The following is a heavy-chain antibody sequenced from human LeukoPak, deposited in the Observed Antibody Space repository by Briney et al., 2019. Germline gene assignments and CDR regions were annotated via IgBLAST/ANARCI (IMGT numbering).Heavy chain of an antibody. CDR2: ISAYNGNT. V-gene: IGHV1-18*01. J-gene: IGHJ4*02. Sequence: GASVKVSCKASGYAFTSYGISWVRQAPGQGLEWVGWISAYNGNTNYAQKLQGRVTMTTDTSTSTAYMELRSLRSDATAVYYCARDSPALYCSGGSCYPIAVAGAFDYWGQGTLVTVSS. CDR3: ARDSPALYCSGGSCYPIAVAGAFDY. CDR1: GYAFTSYG. D-gene: IGHD2-15*01.